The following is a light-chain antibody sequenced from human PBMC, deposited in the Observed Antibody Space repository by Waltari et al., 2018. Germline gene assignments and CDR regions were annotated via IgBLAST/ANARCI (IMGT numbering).Light chain of an antibody. J-gene: IGKJ3*01. CDR3: QQSYSTPPFT. CDR2: AAS. CDR1: QSISSY. Sequence: VTITCRASQSISSYLNWYQQKPGKAPKLLIYAASSLQSGVPSRFSGSGSGTDFTLTISSLQPEDFATYYCQQSYSTPPFTFGPGTKVDIK. V-gene: IGKV1-39*01.